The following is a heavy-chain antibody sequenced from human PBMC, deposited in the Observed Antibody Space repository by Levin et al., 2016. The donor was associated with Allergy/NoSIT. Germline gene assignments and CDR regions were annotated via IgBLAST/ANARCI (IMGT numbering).Heavy chain of an antibody. D-gene: IGHD1-14*01. Sequence: GESLKISCWGSGFSLSRYWIGWVRQMPGKGLEWMGYMSPSDSEAKYSPSFVGQITISTDKSIGAAYLQWSSLKASDTAMYYCVKMDRALGDNWGQGTLVSVSS. CDR1: GFSLSRYW. J-gene: IGHJ4*02. CDR3: VKMDRALGDN. V-gene: IGHV5-51*01. CDR2: MSPSDSEA.